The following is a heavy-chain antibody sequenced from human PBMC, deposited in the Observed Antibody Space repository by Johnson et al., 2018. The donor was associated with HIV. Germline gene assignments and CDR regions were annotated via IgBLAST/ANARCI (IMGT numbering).Heavy chain of an antibody. CDR3: AREEGDYGDSITDDVFDF. CDR1: GFTFSNYW. D-gene: IGHD4-17*01. J-gene: IGHJ3*01. Sequence: EQLVESGGRLVQPGGSLGLSCVTSGFTFSNYWMSWVRQAPGKGLEWVASIKRDGSEKYYVDSVRGRFSVSRDNTKKSLYLQMNSLIAEDTAVYYCAREEGDYGDSITDDVFDFWGQGTVVTVSS. V-gene: IGHV3-7*01. CDR2: IKRDGSEK.